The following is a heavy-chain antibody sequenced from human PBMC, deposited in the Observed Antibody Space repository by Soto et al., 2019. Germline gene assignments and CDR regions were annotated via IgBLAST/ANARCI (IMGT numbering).Heavy chain of an antibody. Sequence: SETLSLTCTVSGGSISSYYWSWIRQPPGKGLEWIGYIYYSGSTNYNPSLKSRVTISVDTSKNQFSLKLSSVTAADTAVYYCARMNWNYDPPYYFDYWGQGTLVTAPQ. V-gene: IGHV4-59*01. CDR3: ARMNWNYDPPYYFDY. CDR2: IYYSGST. D-gene: IGHD1-7*01. CDR1: GGSISSYY. J-gene: IGHJ4*02.